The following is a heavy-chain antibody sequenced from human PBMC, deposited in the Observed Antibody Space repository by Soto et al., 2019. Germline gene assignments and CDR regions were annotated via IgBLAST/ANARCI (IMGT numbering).Heavy chain of an antibody. CDR3: GREGIGEVYGMNV. Sequence: QVQLQESGPGLVKPSETLSLTCTVSGGSVSSGSYYWNWIRQPPGKGLEWIGYIYYSGSTNYKPSLRSSVTTSVETFKHQCSQKLSSVTAADTAVYYCGREGIGEVYGMNVWGQMTTVTVSS. V-gene: IGHV4-61*01. CDR2: IYYSGST. CDR1: GGSVSSGSYY. J-gene: IGHJ6*02. D-gene: IGHD4-17*01.